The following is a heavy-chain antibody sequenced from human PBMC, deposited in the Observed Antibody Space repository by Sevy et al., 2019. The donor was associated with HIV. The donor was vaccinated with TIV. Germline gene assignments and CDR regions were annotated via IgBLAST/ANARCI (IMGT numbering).Heavy chain of an antibody. CDR2: IWYDGSSQ. D-gene: IGHD6-13*01. CDR1: GFIFSTYG. CDR3: VSGVCIPAAGNFAY. V-gene: IGHV3-33*08. Sequence: GGSLRLSCAASGFIFSTYGMHWVRQAPGKGLEWVALIWYDGSSQYYADSVQGRFTISRDNSKNTLDLQMNSLRAEDTAVYYCVSGVCIPAAGNFAYWGQGTPVTVSS. J-gene: IGHJ4*02.